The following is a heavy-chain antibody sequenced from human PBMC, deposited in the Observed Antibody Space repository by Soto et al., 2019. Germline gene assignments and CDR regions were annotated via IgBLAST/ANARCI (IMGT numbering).Heavy chain of an antibody. CDR2: IYHSGST. CDR1: GGSISSGGYS. Sequence: ASETLSLTCAVSGGSISSGGYSWSWIRQPPGKGLEWIGYIYHSGSTYYNPSLKSRVTISVDRSKNQFSLKLSSVTAADTAVYYCARGGGSNWFDPWGQGTLVTVSS. D-gene: IGHD3-16*01. J-gene: IGHJ5*02. CDR3: ARGGGSNWFDP. V-gene: IGHV4-30-2*01.